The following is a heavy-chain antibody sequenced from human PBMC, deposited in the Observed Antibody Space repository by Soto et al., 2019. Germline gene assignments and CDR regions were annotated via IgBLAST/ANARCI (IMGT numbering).Heavy chain of an antibody. CDR1: GGSIISYY. CDR3: ASSSSFGDLVRYYFDY. J-gene: IGHJ4*02. V-gene: IGHV4-4*07. D-gene: IGHD4-17*01. Sequence: SETLSLTCTVSGGSIISYYWSWIRQPAGKGLEWIGRIYTSGSTNYNPSLKSRVTMSVDTSKNQFSLKLSSVTAADTAVYYCASSSSFGDLVRYYFDYWGQGTLVTVSS. CDR2: IYTSGST.